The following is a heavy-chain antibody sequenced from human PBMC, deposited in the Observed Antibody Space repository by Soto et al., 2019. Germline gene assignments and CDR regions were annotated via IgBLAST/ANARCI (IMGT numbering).Heavy chain of an antibody. Sequence: QVQLVQSGAEAKKPGASVKVSCKASGYTFTSYDINWVRQATGQGLEWMGWMNPNSGNTGYAQKFQGRVTMTRNTSISTAYMELSSLRSEDTAVYYCARVGYYYDSSGYYLSFDYWGQGTLVTVSS. CDR2: MNPNSGNT. J-gene: IGHJ4*02. V-gene: IGHV1-8*01. CDR1: GYTFTSYD. D-gene: IGHD3-22*01. CDR3: ARVGYYYDSSGYYLSFDY.